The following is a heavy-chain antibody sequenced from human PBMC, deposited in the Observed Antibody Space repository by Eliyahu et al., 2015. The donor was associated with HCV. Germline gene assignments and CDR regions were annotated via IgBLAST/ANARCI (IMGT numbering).Heavy chain of an antibody. CDR3: AREEGVGRFYYYYYMDV. J-gene: IGHJ6*03. V-gene: IGHV3-7*01. D-gene: IGHD3-10*01. CDR1: GFXFSSXW. CDR2: IKQDGSEK. Sequence: EVQLVESGGGLVQPGGSLRLSCAASGFXFSSXWMSWVRQAPGKGLEGVANIKQDGSEKYYVDSVKGRFTISRDNAKNSLYLQMNSLRAEDTAVYYCAREEGVGRFYYYYYMDVWGKGTTVTVSS.